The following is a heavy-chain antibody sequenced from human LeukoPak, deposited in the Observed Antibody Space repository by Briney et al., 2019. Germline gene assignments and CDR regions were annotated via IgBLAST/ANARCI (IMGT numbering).Heavy chain of an antibody. CDR2: IYPGDSDT. V-gene: IGHV5-51*01. D-gene: IGHD3-3*01. CDR1: GYSFTSYW. Sequence: GESLKISCKGSGYSFTSYWIGWVGQMPGKGRDWMGIIYPGDSDTRYSPSFQGQVTISADKSISTAYLQLSSLKASDTAMYYCASSSKRFLEWLYAFDIWGQGTMVTVSS. CDR3: ASSSKRFLEWLYAFDI. J-gene: IGHJ3*02.